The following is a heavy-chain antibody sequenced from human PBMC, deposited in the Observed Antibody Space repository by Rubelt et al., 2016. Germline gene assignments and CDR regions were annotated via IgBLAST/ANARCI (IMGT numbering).Heavy chain of an antibody. J-gene: IGHJ4*02. CDR2: IDWDDDK. Sequence: QVTLRESGPALVKPTQTLTLTCTFSGFSLSTSGMCVNWIRQPPGKALEWLARIDWDDDKYYSTSLKTKLTFPKDPYKNQVVLTMTNMDPGDTATYYCARTIYDSSYYYNYFDYWGQGTLVTVSS. CDR1: GFSLSTSGMC. V-gene: IGHV2-70*15. CDR3: ARTIYDSSYYYNYFDY. D-gene: IGHD3-22*01.